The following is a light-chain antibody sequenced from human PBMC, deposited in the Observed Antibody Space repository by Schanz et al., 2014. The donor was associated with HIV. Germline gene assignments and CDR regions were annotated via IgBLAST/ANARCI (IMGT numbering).Light chain of an antibody. CDR2: GNN. CDR3: QSYDSSLSGSV. CDR1: SSNIGAGYD. V-gene: IGLV1-40*01. J-gene: IGLJ2*01. Sequence: QSVLTQPPSVSGAPGQGVTISCTGSSSNIGAGYDVHWYHQLPGTAPKLLIYGNNNRPSGVPDRFSGSKSGTSASLAITGLQAEDEADYYCQSYDSSLSGSVFGGGTKLTVL.